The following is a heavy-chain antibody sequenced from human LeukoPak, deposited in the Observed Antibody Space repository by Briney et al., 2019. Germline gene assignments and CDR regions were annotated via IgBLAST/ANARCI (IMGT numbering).Heavy chain of an antibody. D-gene: IGHD3-10*01. CDR1: GFTFSDYG. J-gene: IGHJ4*02. Sequence: GGSLRLSCAASGFTFSDYGMSWVRQAPGKGLEWVSAISGSGADTYYADSVKGRFTISRDNSKNTLFLHMNSLRAEDTAVYSCAKGYYGSGSYGWFDYWGQGTLVTVSS. CDR3: AKGYYGSGSYGWFDY. V-gene: IGHV3-23*01. CDR2: ISGSGADT.